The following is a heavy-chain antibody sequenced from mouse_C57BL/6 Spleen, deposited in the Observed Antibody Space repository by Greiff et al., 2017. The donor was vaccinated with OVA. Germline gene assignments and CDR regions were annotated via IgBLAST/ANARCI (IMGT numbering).Heavy chain of an antibody. Sequence: VQLQQPGTELVKPGASVKLSCKASGYTFTSYRMHWVKQRPGQGLEWIGNINPSNGGTNYNEKFKSKATLTVDKSSSTAYMQLSSLTSEDSAVYYCARETAQATGFAYWGQGTLVTVSA. CDR1: GYTFTSYR. CDR3: ARETAQATGFAY. V-gene: IGHV1-53*01. D-gene: IGHD3-2*02. CDR2: INPSNGGT. J-gene: IGHJ3*01.